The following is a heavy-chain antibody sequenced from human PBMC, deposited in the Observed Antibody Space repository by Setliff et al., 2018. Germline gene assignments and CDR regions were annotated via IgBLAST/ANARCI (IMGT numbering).Heavy chain of an antibody. V-gene: IGHV4-34*01. D-gene: IGHD3-22*01. CDR1: GGTFTYYY. J-gene: IGHJ5*02. CDR3: ARAHTWSLPNDNSGYPGWFDP. Sequence: SETLSLTCAASGGTFTYYYWTWIRQSPAKGLEWIGEITHTGTTGSTKYNPSLKSRVTMSIDTSKNHVSLKLSSVTAADTAVYYCARAHTWSLPNDNSGYPGWFDPWGQGTLVTVSS. CDR2: ITHTGTTGST.